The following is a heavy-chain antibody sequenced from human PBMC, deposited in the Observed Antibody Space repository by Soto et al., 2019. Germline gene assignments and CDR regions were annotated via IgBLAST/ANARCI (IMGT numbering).Heavy chain of an antibody. Sequence: GGSLRLSCAASGFTFSSYAMSWVRQAPGKGLEWVSAISGSGGSTYYADSVKGRFTISRDNSKNTLYLQMNSLRAEDTAVYYCAKDRQYDFWSGYTNWFDPWAQGTLVTVSS. CDR1: GFTFSSYA. V-gene: IGHV3-23*01. CDR3: AKDRQYDFWSGYTNWFDP. CDR2: ISGSGGST. J-gene: IGHJ5*02. D-gene: IGHD3-3*01.